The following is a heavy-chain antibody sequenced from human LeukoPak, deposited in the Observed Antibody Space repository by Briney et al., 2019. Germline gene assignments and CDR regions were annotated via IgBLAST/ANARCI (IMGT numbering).Heavy chain of an antibody. J-gene: IGHJ2*01. CDR2: INSRSSPI. CDR3: AKDLEEIWVTWYFDL. V-gene: IGHV3-48*01. Sequence: QPGGSLRLSCVAFGFTLSDYNMNWVRQAPGKGLEWISYINSRSSPIYYADSVKGRFTISRDNAKSSLYLQMNSLRAEDTAVYYCAKDLEEIWVTWYFDLWGRGTLVTVSS. D-gene: IGHD2-21*02. CDR1: GFTLSDYN.